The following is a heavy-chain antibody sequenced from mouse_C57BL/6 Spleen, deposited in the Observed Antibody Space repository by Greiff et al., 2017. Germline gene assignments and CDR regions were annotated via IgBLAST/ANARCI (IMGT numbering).Heavy chain of an antibody. CDR2: INPNNGGT. D-gene: IGHD3-3*01. J-gene: IGHJ1*03. CDR3: ASLSQLGDYWYFDV. Sequence: EVQLQQSGPELVKPGASVKMSCKASGYTFTGYNMHWAKQSHGKSLEWIGYINPNNGGTSYNQKFKGKATLTVNKSSSTAYMELRSLTSEDSAVYYCASLSQLGDYWYFDVWGTGTTVTVSS. CDR1: GYTFTGYN. V-gene: IGHV1-22*01.